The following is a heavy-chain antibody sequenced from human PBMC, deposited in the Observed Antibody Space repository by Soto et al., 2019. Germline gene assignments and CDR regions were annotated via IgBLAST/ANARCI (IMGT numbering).Heavy chain of an antibody. CDR2: ISGSGGST. V-gene: IGHV3-23*01. J-gene: IGHJ6*03. Sequence: GGSLRLSCAASGFTFSSYAMSWVRQAPGKGLEWVSAISGSGGSTYYADSVKGRFTISRDNSKNTLYLQMNSLRAEDTAVYYCAKFRWDDGSGSYLVGSYYYYYYMDVWGKGTTVTVSS. CDR1: GFTFSSYA. CDR3: AKFRWDDGSGSYLVGSYYYYYYMDV. D-gene: IGHD3-10*01.